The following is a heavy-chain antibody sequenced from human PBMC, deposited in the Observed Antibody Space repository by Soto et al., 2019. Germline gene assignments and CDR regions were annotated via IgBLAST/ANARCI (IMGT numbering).Heavy chain of an antibody. J-gene: IGHJ4*02. CDR3: ARNRWELLMYDY. V-gene: IGHV3-74*01. D-gene: IGHD1-26*01. CDR1: GFTFSSYW. Sequence: PGGSLRLSCAASGFTFSSYWMHWIRQAPGKGLVWVSRINGDGSSTSYADSVKGRFTISRDNTKNTVYLQMNSLRDEDTAVYYCARNRWELLMYDYWGQGALVTVSS. CDR2: INGDGSST.